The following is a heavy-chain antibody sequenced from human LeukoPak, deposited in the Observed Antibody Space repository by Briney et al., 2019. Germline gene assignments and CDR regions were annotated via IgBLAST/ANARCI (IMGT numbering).Heavy chain of an antibody. CDR2: VSGSDGSS. CDR3: AKGGLGGYNAVFDH. Sequence: PGGSLRLSCATSGVTFLGIAMSWVRQAPGKGLEWVSGVSGSDGSSHYADSVKGRFTISVDNSKNTLHLQMNSLRAEDTAVYYCAKGGLGGYNAVFDHWDQGTLVTVSS. CDR1: GVTFLGIA. D-gene: IGHD5-24*01. J-gene: IGHJ4*02. V-gene: IGHV3-23*01.